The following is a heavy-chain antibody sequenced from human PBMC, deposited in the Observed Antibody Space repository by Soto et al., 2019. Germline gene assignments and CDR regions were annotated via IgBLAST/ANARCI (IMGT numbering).Heavy chain of an antibody. CDR1: GFTFSSYA. CDR2: ISYDGSNK. CDR3: ARDFTRAVVDY. J-gene: IGHJ4*02. D-gene: IGHD3-3*01. V-gene: IGHV3-30-3*01. Sequence: GSLRLSCAASGFTFSSYAMHWVRQAPGKGLEWVAVISYDGSNKYYADSVKGRFTISRDNSKNTLYLQMNSLRAEDTAVYYCARDFTRAVVDYWGQGTLVTVSS.